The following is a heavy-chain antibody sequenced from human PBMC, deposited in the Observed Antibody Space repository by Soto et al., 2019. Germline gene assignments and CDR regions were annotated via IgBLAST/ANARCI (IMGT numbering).Heavy chain of an antibody. CDR3: ARDLPPVDY. CDR2: ISAYNGNT. CDR1: GYTFTSYA. J-gene: IGHJ4*02. Sequence: QVQLVQSGAEVKKPGASVKVSCKASGYTFTSYAISWVRQAPGQGREWMGWISAYNGNTNYAQKHQGRVTITTDASPSTAYMEPRSLRCDDTAVYFCARDLPPVDYWGQGTLVTVSS. V-gene: IGHV1-18*01.